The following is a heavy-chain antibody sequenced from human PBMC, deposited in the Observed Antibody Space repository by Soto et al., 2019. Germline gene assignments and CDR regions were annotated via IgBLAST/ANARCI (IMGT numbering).Heavy chain of an antibody. D-gene: IGHD2-15*01. CDR2: ISTYNGNT. Sequence: PQKELEWMGWISTYNGNTNYEQKLQGRVTLTTDTLTSTAYMELRSLRSDDTTVYYCARRGAYCSGGTCYRFGYWAEGTLVNV. V-gene: IGHV1-18*01. CDR3: ARRGAYCSGGTCYRFGY. J-gene: IGHJ4*02.